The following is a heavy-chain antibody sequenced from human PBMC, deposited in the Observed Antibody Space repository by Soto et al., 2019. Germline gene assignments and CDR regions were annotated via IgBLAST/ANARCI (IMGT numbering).Heavy chain of an antibody. J-gene: IGHJ5*02. CDR3: ATLPYSYGFNWFDP. CDR1: GYALTELS. Sequence: VASVKVSCKVSGYALTELSMHWVRQAPGKGLEWMGGFDPEDGETIYAQKFQGRVTMTEDTSTDTAYMELSSLRFEDTAVYYCATLPYSYGFNWFDPWGQGTLVTVSS. CDR2: FDPEDGET. V-gene: IGHV1-24*01. D-gene: IGHD5-18*01.